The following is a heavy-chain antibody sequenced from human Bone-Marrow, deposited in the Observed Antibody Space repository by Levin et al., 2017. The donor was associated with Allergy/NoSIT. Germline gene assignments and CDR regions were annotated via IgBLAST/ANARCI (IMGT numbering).Heavy chain of an antibody. CDR2: IPADEIDK. V-gene: IGHV3-30*03. CDR3: ATDQSGRFDP. CDR1: GFDFSPFG. Sequence: HPGGSLRLSCAVSGFDFSPFGMQWVRQAPGKGLEWVAIIPADEIDKYYADSVRGRFTISRDNSKNTMYLQMDSLRPEDTAMYFCATDQSGRFDPWGQGTLVIVSS. J-gene: IGHJ5*02.